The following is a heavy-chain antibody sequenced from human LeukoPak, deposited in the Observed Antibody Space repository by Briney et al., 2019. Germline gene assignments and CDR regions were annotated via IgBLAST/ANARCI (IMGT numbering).Heavy chain of an antibody. CDR2: MNPNSGNT. CDR3: ARSPSFHWFGKLLSPGYYYYGMDV. V-gene: IGHV1-8*01. Sequence: ASVKVSCKASGYTFTSYDINWVRQATGQGLEWMGWMNPNSGNTGYAQKFQGRVTMTRNTSISTAYMELSSLRSEDTAVYYCARSPSFHWFGKLLSPGYYYYGMDVWGQGTTVTVSS. J-gene: IGHJ6*02. D-gene: IGHD3-10*01. CDR1: GYTFTSYD.